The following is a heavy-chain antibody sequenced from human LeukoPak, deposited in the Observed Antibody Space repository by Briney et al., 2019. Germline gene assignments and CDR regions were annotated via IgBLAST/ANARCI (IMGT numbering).Heavy chain of an antibody. D-gene: IGHD6-19*01. CDR2: ISSSSSYI. V-gene: IGHV3-21*01. CDR3: ARFSSGSDAFDI. J-gene: IGHJ3*02. CDR1: GFTFSSYS. Sequence: GGSLRLSCAASGFTFSSYSMNWVRQAPGKGLEWVSSISSSSSYIYYADSVKGRFTISRDNAKNSLYLQMNSLRAEDTAVYYCARFSSGSDAFDIWGQGTMVTVSS.